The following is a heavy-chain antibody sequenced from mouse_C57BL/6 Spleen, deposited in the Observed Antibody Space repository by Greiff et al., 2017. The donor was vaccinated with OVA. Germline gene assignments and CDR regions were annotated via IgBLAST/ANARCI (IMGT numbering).Heavy chain of an antibody. CDR1: GFNIKNTY. V-gene: IGHV14-3*01. D-gene: IGHD2-2*01. Sequence: EVQLQQSVAELVRPGASVKLSCTASGFNIKNTYMHWVKQRPEQGLEWIGRIDPANGNTKYAPKFQGKATITADTSSNTAYLQLSSLPSEDTAIYYGASLGLRRRDGYAMDYWGQGTSVTVSS. CDR3: ASLGLRRRDGYAMDY. CDR2: IDPANGNT. J-gene: IGHJ4*01.